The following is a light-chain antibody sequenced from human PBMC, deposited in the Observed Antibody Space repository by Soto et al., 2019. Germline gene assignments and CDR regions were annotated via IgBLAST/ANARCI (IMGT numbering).Light chain of an antibody. CDR2: KVS. Sequence: DIVMTQTPLSSPLTLGPXGSISCRSXXXXVHNDGNTYLSWFQQRPGQPPRLLIYKVSDRFSGVPDRFSGSGAGTDFTLTISRVEAEDVGVYYCMQATQSSWTFGQGTKVDI. V-gene: IGKV2-24*01. CDR1: XXXVHNDGNTY. J-gene: IGKJ1*01. CDR3: MQATQSSWT.